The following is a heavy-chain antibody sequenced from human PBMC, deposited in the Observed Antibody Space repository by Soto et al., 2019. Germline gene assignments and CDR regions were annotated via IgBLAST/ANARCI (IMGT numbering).Heavy chain of an antibody. V-gene: IGHV1-18*01. CDR1: GYTFTSYG. J-gene: IGHJ5*02. Sequence: QVQLVQSGAEVKKPGASVKVSCKASGYTFTSYGISWVRQAPGQGLEWMGWISAYNGNTNYAQKIQGRVTMTTDTSTSTVYMELRSLRSDDTAVYYCAREVNHYYYDSSGYPNNWCDPWGQGTLVTVSS. D-gene: IGHD3-22*01. CDR2: ISAYNGNT. CDR3: AREVNHYYYDSSGYPNNWCDP.